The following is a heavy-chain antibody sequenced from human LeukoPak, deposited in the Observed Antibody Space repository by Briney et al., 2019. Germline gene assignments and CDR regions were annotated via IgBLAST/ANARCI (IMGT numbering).Heavy chain of an antibody. CDR1: GGSISSYY. CDR3: ARTTEGGYTYNYFYYYYMDV. Sequence: SETLSLTRTVSGGSISSYYWSWIRQPPEKGLEWIGYIYYSGSTNYNPSLKSRISISVDTSKNQFSLKLSSVTAADTAVYYCARTTEGGYTYNYFYYYYMDVWGKGTTVTISS. CDR2: IYYSGST. V-gene: IGHV4-59*01. J-gene: IGHJ6*03. D-gene: IGHD5-18*01.